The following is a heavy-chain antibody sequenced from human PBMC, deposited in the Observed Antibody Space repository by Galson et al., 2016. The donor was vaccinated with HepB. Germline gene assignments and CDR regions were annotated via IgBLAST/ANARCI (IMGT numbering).Heavy chain of an antibody. V-gene: IGHV3-74*01. D-gene: IGHD7-27*01. J-gene: IGHJ4*02. CDR3: VRGDWGAGY. Sequence: SLRLSCAASGLTFSYYWMHWVRQAPGKGLVWASRIYSDGSNMNYADSVKGRFTISRDNAKNTLYLRMDNLRVDDTAVYYCVRGDWGAGYWGQGTLVTVSS. CDR2: IYSDGSNM. CDR1: GLTFSYYW.